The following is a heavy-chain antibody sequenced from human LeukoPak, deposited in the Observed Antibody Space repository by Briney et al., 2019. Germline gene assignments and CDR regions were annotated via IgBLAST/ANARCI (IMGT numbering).Heavy chain of an antibody. CDR2: ISSSSSYI. J-gene: IGHJ4*02. CDR3: ASSIYYDYVWGSSIDY. CDR1: GFTFSSYS. Sequence: PGGSLRLSCAASGFTFSSYSMNWVRQAPGKGLEWVSSISSSSSYIYYADSVKGRFTISRDNAKNSLYLQMNSLRAEDTAVYYCASSIYYDYVWGSSIDYWGQGTLVIVCS. V-gene: IGHV3-21*01. D-gene: IGHD3-16*01.